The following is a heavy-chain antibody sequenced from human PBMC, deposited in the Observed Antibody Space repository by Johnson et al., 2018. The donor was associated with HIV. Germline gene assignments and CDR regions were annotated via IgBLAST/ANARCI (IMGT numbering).Heavy chain of an antibody. D-gene: IGHD3-16*01. CDR2: IWYDGSNK. CDR1: GFTFSSYG. J-gene: IGHJ3*02. V-gene: IGHV3-33*01. CDR3: ARYYDYVWGNEGRHAFDI. Sequence: QVQLVESGGGVVQPGRSLRLSCAASGFTFSSYGMHWVRQAPGKGLEWVAVIWYDGSNKYYADSVKGRFTISRDNSKNTLYLQMNSLRAEDSAVYYCARYYDYVWGNEGRHAFDIWGQGTMVTVSS.